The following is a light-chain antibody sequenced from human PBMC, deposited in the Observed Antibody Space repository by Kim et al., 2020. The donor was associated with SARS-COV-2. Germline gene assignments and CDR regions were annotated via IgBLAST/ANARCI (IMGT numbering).Light chain of an antibody. CDR1: QGVSNF. CDR2: DAS. Sequence: SPGETATLSCRASQGVSNFLAWYQQKPGQAPRLLIYDASNRAPGIPARFSASGSGTDFTLTISSLEPEDFAVYYCQQRTNWPPFTFGQGTKLEI. J-gene: IGKJ2*01. V-gene: IGKV3-11*01. CDR3: QQRTNWPPFT.